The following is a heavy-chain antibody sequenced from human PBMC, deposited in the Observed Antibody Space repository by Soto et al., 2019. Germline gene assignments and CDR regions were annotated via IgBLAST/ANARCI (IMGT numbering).Heavy chain of an antibody. Sequence: GESLKISCQASGYNFATYWIAWVRQMPGKGLEYMAIIYPGNSDARYSPSFQGQVTFSADKPISTAYLHWSSLKASDTAMYYCARHGFYGDYASNYFDPWGQGTLVTVSS. V-gene: IGHV5-51*01. CDR3: ARHGFYGDYASNYFDP. J-gene: IGHJ5*02. CDR1: GYNFATYW. CDR2: IYPGNSDA. D-gene: IGHD4-17*01.